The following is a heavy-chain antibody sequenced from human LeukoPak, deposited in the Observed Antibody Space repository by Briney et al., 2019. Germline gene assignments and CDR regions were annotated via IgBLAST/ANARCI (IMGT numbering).Heavy chain of an antibody. CDR1: GFTFDDYA. Sequence: GRSLRLSCAASGFTFDDYAMHLVRQAPGKGLEWVSGISWNSGSIGYADSVKGRFTISRDNAKNSLYLQMNSLRAEDTALYYCAKESYDSSGYYSFDYWGQGTLVTVSS. V-gene: IGHV3-9*01. CDR3: AKESYDSSGYYSFDY. CDR2: ISWNSGSI. J-gene: IGHJ4*02. D-gene: IGHD3-22*01.